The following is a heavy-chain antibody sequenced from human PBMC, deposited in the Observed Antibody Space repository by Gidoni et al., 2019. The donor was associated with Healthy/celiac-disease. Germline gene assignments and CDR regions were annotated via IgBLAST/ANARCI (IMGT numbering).Heavy chain of an antibody. CDR1: GGTFSSYA. J-gene: IGHJ4*02. CDR3: ARVPYSSGRPDGWYFDY. V-gene: IGHV1-69*01. D-gene: IGHD6-19*01. CDR2: IIPIFVTA. Sequence: QVQLVQSGAEVKKPGSSVKVSCKASGGTFSSYAISWVRQAPGQGFECMGGIIPIFVTANYAQKFQGRVTITADESTSTAYIELSSLRSEDTAVYYCARVPYSSGRPDGWYFDYWGQGTLVTVSS.